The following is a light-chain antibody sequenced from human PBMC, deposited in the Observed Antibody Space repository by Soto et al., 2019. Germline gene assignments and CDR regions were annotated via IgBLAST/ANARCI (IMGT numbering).Light chain of an antibody. CDR1: SSNIGSNT. CDR2: SNK. J-gene: IGLJ2*01. V-gene: IGLV1-44*01. Sequence: QSVLTQPPSASGTPGQRVTISCSGSSSNIGSNTVNWYQQLPGTAPKLLIYSNKQRPSGVPDRFSGSKSGTSASLAISGLQSEDEAYYYCAAWEDSLNGRVVFGGGTKVTVL. CDR3: AAWEDSLNGRVV.